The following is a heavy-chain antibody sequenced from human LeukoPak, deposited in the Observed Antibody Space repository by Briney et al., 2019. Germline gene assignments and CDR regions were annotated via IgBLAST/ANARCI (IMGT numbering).Heavy chain of an antibody. J-gene: IGHJ4*02. V-gene: IGHV3-21*06. CDR3: ARDLSRMVRGVIMGNFDY. CDR1: GFTFSSYS. D-gene: IGHD3-10*01. CDR2: ISGSSSYI. Sequence: GGSLRLSCAASGFTFSSYSMNWVRQAPGKGLEWVSSISGSSSYIYYADSVKGRFTISRDNAKNSLYLQMNSLRAEDTAVYYCARDLSRMVRGVIMGNFDYWGQGTLVTVSS.